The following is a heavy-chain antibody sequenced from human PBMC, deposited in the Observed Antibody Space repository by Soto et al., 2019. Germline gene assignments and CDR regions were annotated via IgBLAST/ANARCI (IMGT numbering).Heavy chain of an antibody. Sequence: EVRLVESGGGLVQPGGSLRLSCAASGFTFRSFSISWVRQAPGKGLEWIAYISSSSSLIYYADSVKGRFTISRDNAKNSVFLQMDSLRAEDTALYYCARATSYGGYAYWGQGTQVTVSS. CDR3: ARATSYGGYAY. CDR1: GFTFRSFS. J-gene: IGHJ4*02. D-gene: IGHD5-12*01. CDR2: ISSSSSLI. V-gene: IGHV3-48*04.